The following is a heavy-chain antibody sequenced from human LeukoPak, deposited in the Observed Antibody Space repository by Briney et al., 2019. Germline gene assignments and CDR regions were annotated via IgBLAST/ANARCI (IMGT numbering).Heavy chain of an antibody. V-gene: IGHV4-39*07. CDR2: INHSGST. Sequence: TSETLSLTCTVSGGSISSSSYYWGWIRQPPGKGLEWIGEINHSGSTNYNPSLKSRVTISVDTSKKQFSLKLSSVTAADTAVYYCARGNSYYDSSGAFDYWGQGTLVTVSS. CDR1: GGSISSSSYY. D-gene: IGHD3-22*01. CDR3: ARGNSYYDSSGAFDY. J-gene: IGHJ4*02.